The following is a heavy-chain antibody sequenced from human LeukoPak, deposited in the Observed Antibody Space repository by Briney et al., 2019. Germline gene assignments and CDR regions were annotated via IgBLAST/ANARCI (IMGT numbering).Heavy chain of an antibody. J-gene: IGHJ6*03. Sequence: ASETLSLTCTVSGGSISSGDYYWSWIRQPPGKGLEWIGYIYYSGTTYYNPSLKSRVTISVDTSKNQFSLKLSSVTAADTAVYYCARYEDYYYNMDFWGKGTTVTVSS. D-gene: IGHD3-16*01. CDR1: GGSISSGDYY. CDR2: IYYSGTT. CDR3: ARYEDYYYNMDF. V-gene: IGHV4-30-4*08.